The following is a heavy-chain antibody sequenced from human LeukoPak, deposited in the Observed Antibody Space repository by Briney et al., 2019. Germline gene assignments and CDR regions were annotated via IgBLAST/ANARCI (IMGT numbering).Heavy chain of an antibody. D-gene: IGHD6-19*01. CDR1: GFTFTTYW. J-gene: IGHJ4*02. V-gene: IGHV3-23*01. Sequence: HPGGSLRLSCAASGFTFTTYWMHWVRQAPGKGLEWVSRISGTGGTTFYADSVKGRFTISRDNSKNTLYLQMNSLRAEDTAVYYCAKRLAMTGTYHFDYWGQGTLVTVSS. CDR3: AKRLAMTGTYHFDY. CDR2: ISGTGGTT.